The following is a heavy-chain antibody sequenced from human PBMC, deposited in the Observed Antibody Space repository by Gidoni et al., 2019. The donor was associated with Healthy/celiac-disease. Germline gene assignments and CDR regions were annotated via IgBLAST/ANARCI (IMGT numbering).Heavy chain of an antibody. CDR1: GGSISSSRYY. CDR3: ARPRRNYDSSGYWGDYFDY. Sequence: QLQLQESGPGLVKPSETLSLTCTVSGGSISSSRYYWGWIRQPPGKGLEWIGSIYYSGSTYYNPSLKSRVTISVDTSKNQFSLKLSSVTAADTAVYYCARPRRNYDSSGYWGDYFDYWGQGTLVTVSS. V-gene: IGHV4-39*01. CDR2: IYYSGST. J-gene: IGHJ4*02. D-gene: IGHD3-22*01.